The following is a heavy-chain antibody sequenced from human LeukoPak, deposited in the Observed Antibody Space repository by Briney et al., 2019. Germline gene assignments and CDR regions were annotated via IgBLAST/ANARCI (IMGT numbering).Heavy chain of an antibody. CDR3: ARGAVSGEAPWLDP. D-gene: IGHD6-19*01. V-gene: IGHV6-1*01. J-gene: IGHJ5*02. CDR1: GDSFSGNSVA. Sequence: SQTLSLTCAISGDSFSGNSVAWNWLRQPPSRGLEGLGRTYYRSKWYNDCAVAVKSRITISPDTSKNQFSLHLNSVTPEDTAVYYCARGAVSGEAPWLDPWGQGTVVTVSS. CDR2: TYYRSKWYN.